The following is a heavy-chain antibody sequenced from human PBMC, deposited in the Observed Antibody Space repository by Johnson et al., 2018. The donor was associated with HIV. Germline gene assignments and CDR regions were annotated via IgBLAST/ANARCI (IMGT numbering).Heavy chain of an antibody. CDR1: GFTVSSNY. CDR3: ARGGEKGAFDI. CDR2: IRNKANSYTT. V-gene: IGHV3-72*01. J-gene: IGHJ3*02. D-gene: IGHD7-27*01. Sequence: MLLVESGGGLVQPGGSLRLSCAASGFTVSSNYMDWVRQAPGKGLEWVGRIRNKANSYTTEYAASVKGRFTILRDDSKNSLYLQMNSLKTEDTAVYYCARGGEKGAFDIWGQGTMVTVSS.